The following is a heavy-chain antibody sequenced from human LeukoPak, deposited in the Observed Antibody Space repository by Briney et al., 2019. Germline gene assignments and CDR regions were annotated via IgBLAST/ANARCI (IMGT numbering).Heavy chain of an antibody. CDR2: IIDSGNSI. Sequence: GGSLRLSCAASGFTFSSCAMSWVRQAPGKGLEWVSTIIDSGNSIYYADSAEGRFTISRDNSKNTLYLQMNSLRTEDTALYYCAKGPLYSSSWPLFDYWGQGTLVTVSS. V-gene: IGHV3-23*01. CDR3: AKGPLYSSSWPLFDY. D-gene: IGHD6-13*01. CDR1: GFTFSSCA. J-gene: IGHJ4*02.